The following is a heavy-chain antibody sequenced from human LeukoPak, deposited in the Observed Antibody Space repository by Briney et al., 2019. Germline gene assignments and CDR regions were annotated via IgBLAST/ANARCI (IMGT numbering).Heavy chain of an antibody. V-gene: IGHV3-23*01. Sequence: SGGSLRLSRAASGFTLSNYAMSWVRQAPGKGLEWVSSISGSDITYYPDSVKGRFTISRDNSKNMLHLQMNSLRAEDTAVYYCAKRPGSAAGGTFDYWGRGTLVTVSS. D-gene: IGHD6-13*01. J-gene: IGHJ4*02. CDR2: ISGSDIT. CDR3: AKRPGSAAGGTFDY. CDR1: GFTLSNYA.